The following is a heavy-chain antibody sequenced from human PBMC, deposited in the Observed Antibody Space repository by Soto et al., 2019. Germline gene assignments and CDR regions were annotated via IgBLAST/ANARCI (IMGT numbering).Heavy chain of an antibody. CDR2: ISAYNGNT. D-gene: IGHD6-13*01. CDR3: ARGSRQQQVPTGYYGMDV. J-gene: IGHJ6*02. CDR1: GYTFTSYG. V-gene: IGHV1-18*01. Sequence: QVQLVQSGAEVKKPGASVKVSCKASGYTFTSYGISWVRQAPGQGLEWMGWISAYNGNTNYAQKLQGRVTMTTDTSTSTAYRELRSLSSDDTAVYYCARGSRQQQVPTGYYGMDVWGQGTTVTVSS.